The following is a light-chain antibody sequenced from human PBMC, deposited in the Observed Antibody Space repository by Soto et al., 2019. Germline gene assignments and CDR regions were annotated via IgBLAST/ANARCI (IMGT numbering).Light chain of an antibody. CDR2: KAS. CDR1: QSISSW. V-gene: IGKV1-5*03. Sequence: DIPMTQSPSTLSASVGDRVTITCRASQSISSWLAWYQQKPGKAPTLLIYKASSLQIGVPSRFSGSGPGTEFTPAISSLQPDDFATYYCQQYNSYWTFGQGTKVEIK. J-gene: IGKJ1*01. CDR3: QQYNSYWT.